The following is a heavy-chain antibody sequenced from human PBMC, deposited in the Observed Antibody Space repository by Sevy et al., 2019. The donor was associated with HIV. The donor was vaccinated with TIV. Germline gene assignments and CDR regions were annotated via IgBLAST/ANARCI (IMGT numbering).Heavy chain of an antibody. D-gene: IGHD3-10*01. Sequence: GGSLRLSCAASGFTVSSNYMSWVRQAPGKGLEWVSVIYSDGSTYYADSVKGRFTISRDNSKNTLYLQMNSLRAEDTAVYYCARVAAGCFDIWGQGTMVTVSS. CDR3: ARVAAGCFDI. CDR1: GFTVSSNY. CDR2: IYSDGST. V-gene: IGHV3-53*01. J-gene: IGHJ3*02.